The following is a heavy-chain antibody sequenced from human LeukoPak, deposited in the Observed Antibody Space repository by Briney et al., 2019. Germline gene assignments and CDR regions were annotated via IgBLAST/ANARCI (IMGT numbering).Heavy chain of an antibody. Sequence: SETLSLTCTVYGGSFSGYYWIWIRQPPGKGLEWIGEIDHSGSTKYNPSLKSRVTISIDTSKNQFSLKVSSVTAADTAVYYCARHCPGSRGVDYWGLGTLVTVSS. CDR2: IDHSGST. CDR3: ARHCPGSRGVDY. CDR1: GGSFSGYY. D-gene: IGHD2-21*01. V-gene: IGHV4-34*01. J-gene: IGHJ4*02.